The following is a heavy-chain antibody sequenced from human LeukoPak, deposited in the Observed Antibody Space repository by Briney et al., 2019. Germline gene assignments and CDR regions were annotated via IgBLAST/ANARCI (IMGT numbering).Heavy chain of an antibody. CDR2: ISGSGGST. V-gene: IGHV3-23*01. CDR1: GFTFSSYA. J-gene: IGHJ4*02. CDR3: AKGVNIGGYNSLDY. D-gene: IGHD5-24*01. Sequence: GGSLRLSCAASGFTFSSYAMSWVRQAPGKGLEWVSAISGSGGSTYCADSVKGRFTISRDNSKNTLYLQMNSLRAEDTAVYYCAKGVNIGGYNSLDYWGQGTLVTVSS.